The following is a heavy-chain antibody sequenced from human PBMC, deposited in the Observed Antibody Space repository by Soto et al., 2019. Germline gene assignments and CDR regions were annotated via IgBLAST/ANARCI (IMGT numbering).Heavy chain of an antibody. CDR2: IYYSGVT. CDR3: ARRHNWSDGNFDY. Sequence: QLQLQESGPGLVKPSETLSLTCTVSGGSISDSTYYWGWIRQPPGKGLEWIGTIYYSGVTYYNPSLQSHVSLSVDTSRNQFSLKLSSVSAAYTAVYYCARRHNWSDGNFDYWGQGTLVTVSS. D-gene: IGHD1-1*01. CDR1: GGSISDSTYY. V-gene: IGHV4-39*01. J-gene: IGHJ4*02.